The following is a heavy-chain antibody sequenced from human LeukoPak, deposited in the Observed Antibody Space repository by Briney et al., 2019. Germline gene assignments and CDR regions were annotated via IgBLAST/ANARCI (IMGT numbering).Heavy chain of an antibody. D-gene: IGHD2-2*01. CDR1: GYTFTGYY. CDR3: ARSRGYCSSTSCYADYYYGMDV. V-gene: IGHV1-2*02. CDR2: INPNSGGT. J-gene: IGHJ6*02. Sequence: GASVKVSCKASGYTFTGYYMHWVRQAPGQGLEWMGWINPNSGGTNYAQKFQGRVTMNRDTSISTAYMELSRLRSDDTAVYYCARSRGYCSSTSCYADYYYGMDVWGQGTTVTVSS.